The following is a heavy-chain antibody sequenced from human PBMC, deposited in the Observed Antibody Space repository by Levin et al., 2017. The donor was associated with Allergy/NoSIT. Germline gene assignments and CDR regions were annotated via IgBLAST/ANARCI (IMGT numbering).Heavy chain of an antibody. D-gene: IGHD3-10*01. CDR1: GFTFNKNT. J-gene: IGHJ5*02. CDR3: VKPGDSGALGS. CDR2: ISNNGGRT. V-gene: IGHV3-64D*06. Sequence: GGSLRLSCSASGFTFNKNTMQWVRQAPGRGLEHTSAISNNGGRTYYTDSVKGRFTISRDNSKNTLYLQMSSLRPDDTAMYYCVKPGDSGALGSWGQGTLVTVSS.